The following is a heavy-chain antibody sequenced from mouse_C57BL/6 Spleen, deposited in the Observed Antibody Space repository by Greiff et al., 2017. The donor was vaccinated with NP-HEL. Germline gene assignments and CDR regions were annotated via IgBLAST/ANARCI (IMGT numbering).Heavy chain of an antibody. Sequence: VQLQQPGAELVMPGASVKLSCKASGYTFTSYWMHWVKQRPGQGLEWIGEIDPSDSYTNYNQKFKGKSTLTVDKSSSTAYMQLSSLTSEDSAVYYCARGQLSGFAYWGQGTLVTVSA. CDR2: IDPSDSYT. D-gene: IGHD3-2*02. V-gene: IGHV1-69*01. CDR1: GYTFTSYW. CDR3: ARGQLSGFAY. J-gene: IGHJ3*01.